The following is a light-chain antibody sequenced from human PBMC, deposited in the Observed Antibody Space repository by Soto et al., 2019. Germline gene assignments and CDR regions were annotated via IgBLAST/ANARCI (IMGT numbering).Light chain of an antibody. V-gene: IGKV1-39*01. CDR1: QTIDNY. Sequence: DIQMTQSPSSLSASVGDRVTITCRAGQTIDNYLNWYRQKPGQAPQLLIYAASSLQSGVPFRFSGRRSGTDFSLTINNLQPEDFATYYCQPSYSSPWTFGQGTKVDSK. CDR3: QPSYSSPWT. CDR2: AAS. J-gene: IGKJ1*01.